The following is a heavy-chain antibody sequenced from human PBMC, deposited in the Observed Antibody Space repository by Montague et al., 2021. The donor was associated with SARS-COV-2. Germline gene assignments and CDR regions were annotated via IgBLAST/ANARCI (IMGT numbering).Heavy chain of an antibody. D-gene: IGHD5-12*01. CDR3: ARHERQWLRLYPYYFDY. J-gene: IGHJ4*02. V-gene: IGHV4-39*01. CDR2: IYYSGXT. Sequence: SETLSLTCSVSGGSISSGGYYWSWIRQHPGKGLEWIGSIYYSGXTXYXXXXKXRVTISVDTSKNQFSLKLSSVTAADTAVYYCARHERQWLRLYPYYFDYWGQGTLVTVSS. CDR1: GGSISSGGYY.